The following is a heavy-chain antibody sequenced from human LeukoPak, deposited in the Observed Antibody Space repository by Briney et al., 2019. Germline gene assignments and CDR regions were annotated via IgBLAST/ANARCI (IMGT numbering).Heavy chain of an antibody. CDR1: GFTFSNYD. Sequence: GGSLRLSCAASGFTFSNYDMHWVRQPTGKGLEWVSGIGTAGDTYYADSVKGRFTISRENAKNSFYLQVNSLRAGDTAVYYCARGLWLGDISRAAFDIWGQGTMVVVSS. CDR3: ARGLWLGDISRAAFDI. J-gene: IGHJ3*02. CDR2: IGTAGDT. D-gene: IGHD3-10*01. V-gene: IGHV3-13*01.